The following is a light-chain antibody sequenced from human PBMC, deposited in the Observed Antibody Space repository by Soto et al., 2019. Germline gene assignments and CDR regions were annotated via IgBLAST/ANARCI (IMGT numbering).Light chain of an antibody. CDR3: SSYAHGSTYV. CDR2: DVT. J-gene: IGLJ1*01. Sequence: QSALTQPRSVSGSPGQSVTISCTGTSSDVGVSRSVSWYQQHPGKAPKLIISDVTKRPSGVSIRFSGSKSGNTASLTISGLQAEDEADYYCSSYAHGSTYVFGTGTKVTVL. CDR1: SSDVGVSRS. V-gene: IGLV2-11*01.